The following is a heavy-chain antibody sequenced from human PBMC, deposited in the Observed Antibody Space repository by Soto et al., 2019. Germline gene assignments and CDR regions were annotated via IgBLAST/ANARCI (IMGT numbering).Heavy chain of an antibody. CDR1: RYTFASYS. V-gene: IGHV1-3*01. J-gene: IGHJ4*02. CDR3: ARSIVVVTAADY. CDR2: INAGNGNT. Sequence: ASAEVSSEASRYTFASYSMHWLRQAPGQRLEWMGWINAGNGNTKYSQKFQGRVTITRDTSASTAYMELSSLRSEDTAVYYCARSIVVVTAADYWGQGTLVTVSS. D-gene: IGHD2-21*02.